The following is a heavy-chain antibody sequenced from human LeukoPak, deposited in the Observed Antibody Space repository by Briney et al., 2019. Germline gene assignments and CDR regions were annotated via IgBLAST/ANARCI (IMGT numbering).Heavy chain of an antibody. V-gene: IGHV6-1*01. D-gene: IGHD3-3*01. Sequence: SQTLSLTCAISGDGVSSNSATWNWIRQSPSRDLEWLGRTYYRSKWYNDYAVSVKSRISINPDTSKNQFSLQLNSVTPEDTAVYYCSRKATFGMDVWGQGTTVTVSS. CDR1: GDGVSSNSAT. J-gene: IGHJ6*02. CDR3: SRKATFGMDV. CDR2: TYYRSKWYN.